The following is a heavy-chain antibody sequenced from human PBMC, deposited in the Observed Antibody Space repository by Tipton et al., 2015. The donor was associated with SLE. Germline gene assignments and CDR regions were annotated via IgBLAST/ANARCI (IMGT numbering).Heavy chain of an antibody. CDR2: IYFTGRT. D-gene: IGHD4-11*01. CDR3: ARVKDYHLWVDP. CDR1: GGSISRGTYY. J-gene: IGHJ5*02. Sequence: TLSLTCIVSGGSISRGTYYWSWIRPHPGKGLEWIGYIYFTGRTYYNPSLTSRLTISLDTSKNQFSLKMSSVTAADTAVYYCARVKDYHLWVDPWGQGTLVTVSS. V-gene: IGHV4-31*03.